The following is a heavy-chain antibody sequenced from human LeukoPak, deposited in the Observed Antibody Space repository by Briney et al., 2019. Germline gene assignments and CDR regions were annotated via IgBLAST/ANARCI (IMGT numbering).Heavy chain of an antibody. CDR2: IDPSDSYT. Sequence: GESLKISCKGSGYSFTSYWISWVRQMPGKGLEWMGRIDPSDSYTNYSPSFQGHVTISADKSISTAYLQWSSLKASDTAMYYCARRYCSSTSCHLKDWFDPWGQGTLVTVSS. D-gene: IGHD2-2*01. J-gene: IGHJ5*02. CDR3: ARRYCSSTSCHLKDWFDP. V-gene: IGHV5-10-1*01. CDR1: GYSFTSYW.